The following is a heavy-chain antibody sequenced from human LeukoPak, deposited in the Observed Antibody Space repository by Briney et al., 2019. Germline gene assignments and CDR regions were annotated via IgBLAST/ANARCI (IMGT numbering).Heavy chain of an antibody. CDR1: GFTFSSYA. V-gene: IGHV3-23*01. CDR2: ISGSGGST. J-gene: IGHJ4*02. CDR3: AKGDSSGWNIDY. D-gene: IGHD6-19*01. Sequence: GGSLRLSCAASGFTFSSYAVSWVRQAPGKGLEWVSAISGSGGSTYYADSVKGRFTISRDNSKNTLYLQMNSLRAEDTAVYYCAKGDSSGWNIDYWGQGTLVTVSS.